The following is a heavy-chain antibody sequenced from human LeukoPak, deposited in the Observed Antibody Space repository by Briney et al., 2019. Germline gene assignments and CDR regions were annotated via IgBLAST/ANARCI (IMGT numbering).Heavy chain of an antibody. CDR1: GFTFSSYW. Sequence: GGSLRLSCAASGFTFSSYWMHWVRQAPGKGLVWVSRINSDGSSTSYADSVKGRFTISGDNAKNTLYLQMNSLRAEDTAVYYCARRSDCSSTSCPFDYWGQGTLVTVSS. CDR2: INSDGSST. D-gene: IGHD2-2*01. CDR3: ARRSDCSSTSCPFDY. V-gene: IGHV3-74*01. J-gene: IGHJ4*02.